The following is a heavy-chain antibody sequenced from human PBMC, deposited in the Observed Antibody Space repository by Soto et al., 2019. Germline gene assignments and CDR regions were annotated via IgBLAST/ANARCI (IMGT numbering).Heavy chain of an antibody. CDR2: ISGSSDRT. D-gene: IGHD5-12*01. J-gene: IGHJ3*01. CDR3: EGSWT. Sequence: EVQVLESGGDLVQPGGSLRLSCAASGFTIRNYAMSWVRQAPGKALEWVSGISGSSDRTYYADSVKGRFTISKDTSSNTLYRQMNSLRVEDTAVYHCEGSWTWGQGTMVTVSS. V-gene: IGHV3-23*01. CDR1: GFTIRNYA.